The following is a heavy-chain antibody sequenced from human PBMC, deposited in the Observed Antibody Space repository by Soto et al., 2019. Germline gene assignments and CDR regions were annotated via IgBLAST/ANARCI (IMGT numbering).Heavy chain of an antibody. CDR3: ARLYSSSWYYFDY. D-gene: IGHD6-13*01. J-gene: IGHJ4*02. CDR1: GFNVSSNY. Sequence: PGGSMRLSCAASGFNVSSNYMSWVSQAPGKGLEWVSVIYSGGSTYYADSVKGRFTISRDNSKNTLYLQMNSLRAEDTAVYYCARLYSSSWYYFDYWGQGTLVTVSS. V-gene: IGHV3-66*04. CDR2: IYSGGST.